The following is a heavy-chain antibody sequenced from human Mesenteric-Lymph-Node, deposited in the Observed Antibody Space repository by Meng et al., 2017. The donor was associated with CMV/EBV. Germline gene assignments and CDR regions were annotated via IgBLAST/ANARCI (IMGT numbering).Heavy chain of an antibody. D-gene: IGHD7-27*01. CDR1: GFTFSTYA. V-gene: IGHV3-23*01. CDR3: AKGKTGMYYFDY. Sequence: CAASGFTFSTYAMIWVRQAPGKGLEWVSGISGSGGSTYYADSVKGRFTISRDNSKNTLYLQMNSLRAEDTAVYYCAKGKTGMYYFDYWGQGTLVTVSS. J-gene: IGHJ4*02. CDR2: ISGSGGST.